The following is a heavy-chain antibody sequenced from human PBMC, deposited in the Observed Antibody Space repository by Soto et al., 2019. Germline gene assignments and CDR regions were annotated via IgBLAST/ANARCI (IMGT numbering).Heavy chain of an antibody. Sequence: QVQLVESGGGVVQPGRSLRLSCAASGFTFSSYGMHWVRQAPGKGLEWVAVIWYDGSNKYYADSVKGRFTISRDNSKNTLYLQMNSLRAEDTAVYYCARDGSGSRLGYYRMDVWGQGTTVTVSS. J-gene: IGHJ6*02. CDR1: GFTFSSYG. CDR3: ARDGSGSRLGYYRMDV. D-gene: IGHD5-12*01. V-gene: IGHV3-33*01. CDR2: IWYDGSNK.